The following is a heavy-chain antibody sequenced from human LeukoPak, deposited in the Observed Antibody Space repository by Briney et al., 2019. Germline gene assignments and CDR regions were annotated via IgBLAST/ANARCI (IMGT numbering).Heavy chain of an antibody. D-gene: IGHD3-22*01. J-gene: IGHJ3*02. CDR2: IHPNSGGT. CDR1: GYTFTGHY. Sequence: GASVKVSCKASGYTFTGHYMHWVRQAPGQGLGWKGWIHPNSGGTNYAQKFQGRVTMTRDTSISTAYMELSRLRSDDTAVCYCARANYDSSGPKGAFDIWGQGTMVTVSS. CDR3: ARANYDSSGPKGAFDI. V-gene: IGHV1-2*02.